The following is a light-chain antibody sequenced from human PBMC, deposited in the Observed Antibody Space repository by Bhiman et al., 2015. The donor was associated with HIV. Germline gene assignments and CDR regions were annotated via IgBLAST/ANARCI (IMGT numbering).Light chain of an antibody. Sequence: SYELTQPPSMSVSPGQTARITCSGDALPKQYAYWYQQKPGQAPVLVIYKDSERPSGIPARFSGSSSGTRVTLTISGVQAEDEADYYCQSADDSDSSVIFGGGTKLTVL. J-gene: IGLJ2*01. CDR1: ALPKQY. CDR3: QSADDSDSSVI. CDR2: KDS. V-gene: IGLV3-25*03.